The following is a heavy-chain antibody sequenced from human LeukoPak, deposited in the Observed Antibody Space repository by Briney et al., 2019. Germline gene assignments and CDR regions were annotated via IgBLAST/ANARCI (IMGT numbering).Heavy chain of an antibody. V-gene: IGHV3-21*01. D-gene: IGHD3-9*01. Sequence: GGSLRLSCAASGFTFSSYSMNWVRQAPEKGLEWVSSISSSSSYIYYADSVKGRFTISRDNAKTSLYLQMNSLRAEDTAVYYCAGTYYDILTGNQYYFDYWGQGTLVTVSS. CDR2: ISSSSSYI. CDR3: AGTYYDILTGNQYYFDY. J-gene: IGHJ4*02. CDR1: GFTFSSYS.